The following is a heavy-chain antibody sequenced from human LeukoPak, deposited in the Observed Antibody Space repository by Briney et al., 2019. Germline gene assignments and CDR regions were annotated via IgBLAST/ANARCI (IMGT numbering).Heavy chain of an antibody. Sequence: PGRSLRLSCAASRFTFSRHGMNWVRQAPGKGLEWVAVIGDTGRAKYYADSVEGRFTASSDNFKNTLYLEMNSLRYDDTALYYCAREAASGNWYFGHWGRCTLVTVSS. D-gene: IGHD3-10*01. J-gene: IGHJ2*01. CDR1: RFTFSRHG. CDR2: IGDTGRAK. CDR3: AREAASGNWYFGH. V-gene: IGHV3-33*08.